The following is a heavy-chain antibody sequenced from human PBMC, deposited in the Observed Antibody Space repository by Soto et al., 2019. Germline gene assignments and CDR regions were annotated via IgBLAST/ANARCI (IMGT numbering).Heavy chain of an antibody. CDR2: IKQDRGMK. Sequence: PGGSLRLSCAASGFTFSSYWMSWVRQAPGKGLEWVANIKQDRGMKFYADSVKGRFTISRDNSKNTVYLQMNSVRADDTAVYYCAKEYTSTSRGSFDYWGQGALVTVSS. CDR3: AKEYTSTSRGSFDY. J-gene: IGHJ4*02. CDR1: GFTFSSYW. D-gene: IGHD1-26*01. V-gene: IGHV3-7*03.